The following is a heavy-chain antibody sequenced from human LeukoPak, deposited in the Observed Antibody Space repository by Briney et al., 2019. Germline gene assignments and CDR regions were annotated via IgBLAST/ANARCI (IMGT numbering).Heavy chain of an antibody. Sequence: GASVKVSCKASGYIFTNFGISWVRQARGQGLEWMGIVNPSGGSTNYAQKFQGRVTMTRDTSTSTVYMELSSLRSEDTAVYYCAKDLYHRYYHNSGHAFDYWGQGTLVTVSS. D-gene: IGHD3-22*01. V-gene: IGHV1-46*01. CDR1: GYIFTNFG. J-gene: IGHJ4*02. CDR3: AKDLYHRYYHNSGHAFDY. CDR2: VNPSGGST.